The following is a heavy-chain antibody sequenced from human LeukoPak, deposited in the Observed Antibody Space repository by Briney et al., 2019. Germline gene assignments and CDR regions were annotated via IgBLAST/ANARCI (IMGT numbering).Heavy chain of an antibody. CDR1: GYTFTGYY. D-gene: IGHD5-12*01. CDR2: INPNSGGT. Sequence: GASVKVSCKASGYTFTGYYMHWVRQAPGQGLEWMGWINPNSGGTNYAQKFQGWVTMTRDTSISTAYMELSRLRSDDTAVYYCARGDQWLRFPRLDYWGQGTLVTVSS. CDR3: ARGDQWLRFPRLDY. J-gene: IGHJ4*02. V-gene: IGHV1-2*04.